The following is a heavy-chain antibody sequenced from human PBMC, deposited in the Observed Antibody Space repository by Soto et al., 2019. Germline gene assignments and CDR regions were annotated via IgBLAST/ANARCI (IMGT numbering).Heavy chain of an antibody. CDR2: FDPGNGQK. D-gene: IGHD1-20*01. CDR1: GHTLAELS. V-gene: IGHV1-24*01. J-gene: IGHJ5*02. CDR3: ATDGNNGNNWFDP. Sequence: ASVKVSCKVYGHTLAELSMNWVRQAPGEGLEWMGGFDPGNGQKFYAQKFQGRVIMTGDTSTETAYMELSSLRSEDTAVYYCATDGNNGNNWFDPWGQGTQVTVSS.